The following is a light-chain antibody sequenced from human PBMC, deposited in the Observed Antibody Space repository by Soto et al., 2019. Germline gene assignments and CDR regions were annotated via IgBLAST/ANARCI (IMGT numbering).Light chain of an antibody. CDR1: QSVSSSY. J-gene: IGKJ2*01. Sequence: EIVLTQSPGTLSLSPGERATLSCRASQSVSSSYLAWYQQKPGQAPRLLIYGASSRPTGIPDRFSGSGSGTDFTLTISRLEPEDFAVYYCQQYGSSPGYTFGLGTELEIK. V-gene: IGKV3-20*01. CDR2: GAS. CDR3: QQYGSSPGYT.